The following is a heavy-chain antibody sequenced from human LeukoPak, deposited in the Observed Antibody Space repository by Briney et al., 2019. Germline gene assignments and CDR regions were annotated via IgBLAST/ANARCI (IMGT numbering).Heavy chain of an antibody. V-gene: IGHV3-74*01. CDR3: ARGGDYPFDY. D-gene: IGHD4-17*01. CDR2: SNSDGSST. J-gene: IGHJ4*02. Sequence: PGGSLSLSCAASGFTFSSYWMHWVRQAPGKGLVWVSRSNSDGSSTNYADSVKDRFTISRDNAKNTLYLQMNSLRAEDTAVYYCARGGDYPFDYWGQGTLVTVSS. CDR1: GFTFSSYW.